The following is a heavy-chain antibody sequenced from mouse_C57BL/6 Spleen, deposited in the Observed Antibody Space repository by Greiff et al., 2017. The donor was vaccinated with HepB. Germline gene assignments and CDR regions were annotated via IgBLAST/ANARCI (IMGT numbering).Heavy chain of an antibody. J-gene: IGHJ4*01. D-gene: IGHD2-2*01. CDR1: GFTFSDAW. Sequence: EVNVVESGGGLVQPGGSMKLSCAASGFTFSDAWMDWVRQSPEKGLEWVAEIRNKANNHATYYAESVKGRFTISRDDSKSSVYLQMNSLRAEDTGIYYCTRRGYDEGYYAMDYWGQGTSVTVSS. CDR2: IRNKANNHAT. V-gene: IGHV6-6*01. CDR3: TRRGYDEGYYAMDY.